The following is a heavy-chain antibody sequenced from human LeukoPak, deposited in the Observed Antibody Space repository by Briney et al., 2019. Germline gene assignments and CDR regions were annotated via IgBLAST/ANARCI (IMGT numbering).Heavy chain of an antibody. Sequence: PSETLSLTCTVSGGSISSSSYYWGWIRQPPGKGLEWIGSIYYSGSTYYNPSLKSRVTISVDTSKNQFSLKLSSVTAADTAVYYCARCPTSRQYDSSGYYSGYYYMDVWGKGTTVTVSS. CDR3: ARCPTSRQYDSSGYYSGYYYMDV. CDR2: IYYSGST. J-gene: IGHJ6*03. CDR1: GGSISSSSYY. V-gene: IGHV4-39*01. D-gene: IGHD3-22*01.